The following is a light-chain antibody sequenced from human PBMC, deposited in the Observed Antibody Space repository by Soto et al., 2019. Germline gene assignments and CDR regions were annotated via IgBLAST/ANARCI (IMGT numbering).Light chain of an antibody. CDR2: AAS. V-gene: IGKV3-20*01. CDR1: QSVARNY. J-gene: IGKJ1*01. CDR3: QQYGRSPWT. Sequence: EIVLTQSPGTLSLSPGERVTLSCRASQSVARNYLAWYQQKPGQAPRLLIYAASGRATGIPDRFSGSGSGTDFTLSISRLEPEDFAVYYCQQYGRSPWTFGQGTKVEIK.